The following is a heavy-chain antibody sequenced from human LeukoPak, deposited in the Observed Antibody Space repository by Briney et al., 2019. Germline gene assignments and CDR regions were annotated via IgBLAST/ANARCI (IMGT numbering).Heavy chain of an antibody. Sequence: SETLSLTCTVSGGSISSYYWSWIRQPPGKGLEWIGYIYYNGSTNYNPSPKSGVTISVEATKNQFPLQLSSRPVADAAVSYYARVSPPDYDCWSGYYTGSWFDPWGQGTLVTVSS. CDR1: GGSISSYY. J-gene: IGHJ5*02. V-gene: IGHV4-59*01. CDR3: ARVSPPDYDCWSGYYTGSWFDP. D-gene: IGHD3-3*01. CDR2: IYYNGST.